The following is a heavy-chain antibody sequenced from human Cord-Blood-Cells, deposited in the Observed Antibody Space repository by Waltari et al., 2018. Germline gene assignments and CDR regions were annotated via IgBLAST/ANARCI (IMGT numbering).Heavy chain of an antibody. CDR1: GGTFSSYA. CDR2: IIPILGTA. CDR3: ASGRRAVAGTVGYYFAY. J-gene: IGHJ4*02. D-gene: IGHD6-19*01. V-gene: IGHV1-69*01. Sequence: QVQLVQSGAEVEKPGSSVKLSCKASGGTFSSYAISWVRQAPGQGFEWMGGIIPILGTANHPQKLQGRVTIPADESTSTEYKELVSPRSKCTAVYNCASGRRAVAGTVGYYFAYSRQGTLVTASS.